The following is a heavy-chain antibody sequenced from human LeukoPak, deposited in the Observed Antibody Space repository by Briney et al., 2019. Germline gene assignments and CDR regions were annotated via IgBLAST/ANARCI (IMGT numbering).Heavy chain of an antibody. V-gene: IGHV4-61*01. J-gene: IGHJ4*02. CDR2: IYYSGST. CDR1: GGSVSSGSYY. Sequence: SETLSLTCTVSGGSVSSGSYYWSWIRQPPGKGLEWIGYIYYSGSTNYNPSLKSRVTISVDTSKNQFPLKLSSVTAADTAVYYCARDLAGTFDYWGQGTLVTVSS. D-gene: IGHD2-21*01. CDR3: ARDLAGTFDY.